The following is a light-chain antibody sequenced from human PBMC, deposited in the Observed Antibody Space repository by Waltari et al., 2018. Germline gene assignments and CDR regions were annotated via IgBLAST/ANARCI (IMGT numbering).Light chain of an antibody. CDR2: MTS. V-gene: IGKV1-5*03. CDR1: QSISSW. Sequence: GDRVTITCRASQSISSWLAWYQQKPGQAPKLLIYMTSTLQSGVPSRFSGRGSGTEFALTISSLQPDDFATYYCQQYDSYPLTFGGGTKVEIK. CDR3: QQYDSYPLT. J-gene: IGKJ4*01.